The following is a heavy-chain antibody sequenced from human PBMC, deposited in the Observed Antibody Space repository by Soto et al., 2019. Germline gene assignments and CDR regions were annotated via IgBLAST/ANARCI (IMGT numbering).Heavy chain of an antibody. V-gene: IGHV3-30*18. CDR3: AKDMILALRDGMDV. Sequence: QVQLVESGGGVVQPGMSLRLSCAASGFTFSSYGMHWVRQAPGKGLEWVAVISYDGSNKYYADSVKGRFTISRDNSKNTLYLQMNSLRAEDTAVYYCAKDMILALRDGMDVWGQGTTVTVSS. J-gene: IGHJ6*02. D-gene: IGHD3-16*01. CDR2: ISYDGSNK. CDR1: GFTFSSYG.